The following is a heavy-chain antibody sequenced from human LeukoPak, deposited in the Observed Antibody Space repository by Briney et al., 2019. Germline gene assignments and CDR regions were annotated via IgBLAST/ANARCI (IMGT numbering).Heavy chain of an antibody. Sequence: GGSLRLSCAASGFTVSSNYMSWVRQAPGKGLEWVSVIYSGGSTYYADSVKGRFTISRDNSKNTLYLQMNSLRAEDTAVYYCAREYRYDFWSGYPFDYWGQGTLVTVSS. V-gene: IGHV3-66*01. CDR2: IYSGGST. D-gene: IGHD3-3*01. CDR3: AREYRYDFWSGYPFDY. J-gene: IGHJ4*02. CDR1: GFTVSSNY.